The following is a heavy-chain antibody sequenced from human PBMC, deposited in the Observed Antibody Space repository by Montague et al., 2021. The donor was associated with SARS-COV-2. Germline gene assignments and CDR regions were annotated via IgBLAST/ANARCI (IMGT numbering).Heavy chain of an antibody. D-gene: IGHD6-13*01. CDR2: IDWDDDN. Sequence: PALVKPTQTFTLTCTFSGFSLSTSGMCVSWIRQPPGKALEWLARIDWDDDNYYSTSLKTRLTISKDTSKNQVVLTMTNMDPVETATYYFAQTSIPAAGTAFDIWGQGTMVTVSS. J-gene: IGHJ3*02. V-gene: IGHV2-70*11. CDR3: AQTSIPAAGTAFDI. CDR1: GFSLSTSGMC.